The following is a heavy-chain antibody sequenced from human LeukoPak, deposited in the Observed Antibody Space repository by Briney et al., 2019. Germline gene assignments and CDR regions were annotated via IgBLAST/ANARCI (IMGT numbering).Heavy chain of an antibody. J-gene: IGHJ4*02. CDR3: AKGPRGVTTVVDY. CDR2: ISGSGGSA. CDR1: GFTFSSYA. Sequence: PGGSLRLSCAASGFTFSSYAMSWVRQAPGKGLEWVSAISGSGGSAYYTDSVKGRFTISRDNSKNTLYLQMNSLRAEDTAVYYCAKGPRGVTTVVDYWGQGTLVTVSS. V-gene: IGHV3-23*01. D-gene: IGHD4-17*01.